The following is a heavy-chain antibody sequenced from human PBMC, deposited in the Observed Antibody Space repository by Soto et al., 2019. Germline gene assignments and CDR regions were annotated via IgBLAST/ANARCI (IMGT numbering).Heavy chain of an antibody. D-gene: IGHD2-2*01. CDR1: GGTFSSYA. J-gene: IGHJ4*02. Sequence: SVKVSCKASGGTFSSYAISWVRQAPGQGLEWMGGIIPIFGTANYAQKFQGRVTITADESTSTAYMELSSLRSEDTAVYYCASPNYCRSPSCYGRSFDYWGQGTLVTVSS. CDR3: ASPNYCRSPSCYGRSFDY. V-gene: IGHV1-69*13. CDR2: IIPIFGTA.